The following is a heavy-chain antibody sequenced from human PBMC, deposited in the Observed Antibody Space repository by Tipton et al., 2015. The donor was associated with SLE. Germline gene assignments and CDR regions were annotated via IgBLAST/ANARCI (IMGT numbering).Heavy chain of an antibody. J-gene: IGHJ4*02. CDR3: ARGARGYSYGSDEDFDS. Sequence: TLSLTCTVSGGSISSSSYYWGWIRQPPGKGLEWIGSIYYSGSTYYNPSLKSRVTFSVDRSKNQFSLNLRSVTAADTAVYYCARGARGYSYGSDEDFDSWGQGILVTVSS. V-gene: IGHV4-39*07. CDR2: IYYSGST. D-gene: IGHD5-18*01. CDR1: GGSISSSSYY.